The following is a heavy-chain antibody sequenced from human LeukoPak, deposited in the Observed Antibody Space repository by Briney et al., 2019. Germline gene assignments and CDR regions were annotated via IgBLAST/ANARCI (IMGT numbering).Heavy chain of an antibody. J-gene: IGHJ3*02. CDR1: DDSISDYY. D-gene: IGHD3-10*01. CDR2: IYYSGST. CDR3: ARAMVRGAPGAFDI. V-gene: IGHV4-39*07. Sequence: SETLSLTCTVSDDSISDYYRGWIRQPPGKGLEWIGSIYYSGSTYYNPSLKSRVTISVDTSKNQFSLKLSSVTAADTAVYYCARAMVRGAPGAFDIWGQGTMVTVSS.